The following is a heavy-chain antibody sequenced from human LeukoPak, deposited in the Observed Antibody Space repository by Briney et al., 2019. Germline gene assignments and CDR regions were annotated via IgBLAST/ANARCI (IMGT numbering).Heavy chain of an antibody. V-gene: IGHV3-74*01. CDR2: INSDGGTT. CDR3: ARNRDYGDYGTFDY. J-gene: IGHJ4*02. CDR1: GFTFGTYW. D-gene: IGHD4-17*01. Sequence: GGSLRLSCGASGFTFGTYWMHWVRQAPGKGLVWVSGINSDGGTTTYADSVKGRFTISRDNAKNTLYLQMNNLRAEDTAVYYCARNRDYGDYGTFDYWGQGTLVTVSS.